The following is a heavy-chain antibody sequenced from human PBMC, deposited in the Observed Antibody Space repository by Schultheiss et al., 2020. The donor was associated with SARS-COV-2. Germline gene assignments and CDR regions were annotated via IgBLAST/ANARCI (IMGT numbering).Heavy chain of an antibody. CDR1: GGSFSGYY. CDR3: AQSPAVLRFLEWLFWFDY. CDR2: IYTSGST. Sequence: SETLSLTCAVYGGSFSGYYWSWIRQPAGKGLEWIGRIYTSGSTNYNPSLKSRVTISVDTSKNQFSLKLSSVTAADTAVYYCAQSPAVLRFLEWLFWFDYWGQGTLVTVSS. J-gene: IGHJ4*02. D-gene: IGHD3-3*01. V-gene: IGHV4-59*10.